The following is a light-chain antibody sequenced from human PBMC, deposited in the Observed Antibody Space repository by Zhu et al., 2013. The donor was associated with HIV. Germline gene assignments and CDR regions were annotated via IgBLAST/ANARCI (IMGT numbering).Light chain of an antibody. CDR1: PGISTY. Sequence: LTQSPSSLSASVGDRVTITCRASPGISTYLAWYQQRPGQAPRLLMYDASSRATGIPDRFSGSGSVRDFTLTITGLEPEDFAVYYCQQYGSSPLTFGGGT. J-gene: IGKJ4*01. CDR3: QQYGSSPLT. CDR2: DAS. V-gene: IGKV3-20*01.